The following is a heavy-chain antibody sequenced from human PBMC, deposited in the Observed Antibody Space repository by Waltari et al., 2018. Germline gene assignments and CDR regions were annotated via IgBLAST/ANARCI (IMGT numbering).Heavy chain of an antibody. CDR1: GASISSHY. Sequence: QVQLQESGPGLVKPSETLSLTCTVSGASISSHYWRWIRQPAGKGLEWIGRIYISGSTNYNPSLQSRVTMSVDTSKNQFSLKLSSVTAADTAVYYCARNWYSSGWYWFDPWGQGTVVTVSS. D-gene: IGHD6-19*01. J-gene: IGHJ5*02. CDR3: ARNWYSSGWYWFDP. V-gene: IGHV4-4*07. CDR2: IYISGST.